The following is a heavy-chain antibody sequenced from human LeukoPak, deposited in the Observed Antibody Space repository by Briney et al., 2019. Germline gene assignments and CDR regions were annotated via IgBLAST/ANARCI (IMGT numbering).Heavy chain of an antibody. CDR1: GGSLSSSSYY. CDR3: ASHRIPAALASAFDY. D-gene: IGHD2-2*01. Sequence: SETLSLTCTVSGGSLSSSSYYWDCIRQPPGKGLEWLRAIYDSGNTNYNPSLKSRVTISVDTSTNRFSLKLSSVTAADTAVYDCASHRIPAALASAFDYWGQGTLVTVSS. V-gene: IGHV4-39*01. J-gene: IGHJ4*01. CDR2: IYDSGNT.